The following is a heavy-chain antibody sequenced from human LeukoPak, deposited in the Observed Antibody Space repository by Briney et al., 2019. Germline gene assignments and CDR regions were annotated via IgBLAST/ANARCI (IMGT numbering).Heavy chain of an antibody. Sequence: SETLSLTCTVSGGSISSYYWSWIRQPPGKGLEWIGYIYYSVSTNYNPSLKSRVTISVDTSKNQFSLKLSSVTAADTAVYYCARARTTGTTGLFDYWGQGTLVTVSS. J-gene: IGHJ4*02. D-gene: IGHD1-1*01. CDR2: IYYSVST. CDR1: GGSISSYY. V-gene: IGHV4-59*08. CDR3: ARARTTGTTGLFDY.